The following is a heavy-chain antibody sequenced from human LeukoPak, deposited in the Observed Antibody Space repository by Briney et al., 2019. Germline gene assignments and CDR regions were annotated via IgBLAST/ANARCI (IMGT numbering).Heavy chain of an antibody. V-gene: IGHV3-11*01. J-gene: IGHJ4*02. D-gene: IGHD3-3*01. Sequence: GGPLRLSCQASGFTFSDYYMSWIRQARGKGLEWVSYIIPNGNAVYYADSVKGRFTISRDNAKNSLYLQMGSLRAEDTAAYYCARGHWQLEYWGQGTLVTVSS. CDR2: IIPNGNAV. CDR3: ARGHWQLEY. CDR1: GFTFSDYY.